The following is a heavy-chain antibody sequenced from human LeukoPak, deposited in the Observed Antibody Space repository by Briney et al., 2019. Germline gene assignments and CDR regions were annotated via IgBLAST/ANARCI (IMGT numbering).Heavy chain of an antibody. J-gene: IGHJ4*02. Sequence: GGSLRLSCTASGLTFSSYAMNWVRQAPGKGLEWVSGIGRSGADTYYTDSVKGRFTISGDNSKNTLYLQMNNLRGDDTAVFYCTKDARATPDGFDFWGQGTLVTVSS. CDR2: IGRSGADT. CDR1: GLTFSSYA. V-gene: IGHV3-23*01. CDR3: TKDARATPDGFDF. D-gene: IGHD2-15*01.